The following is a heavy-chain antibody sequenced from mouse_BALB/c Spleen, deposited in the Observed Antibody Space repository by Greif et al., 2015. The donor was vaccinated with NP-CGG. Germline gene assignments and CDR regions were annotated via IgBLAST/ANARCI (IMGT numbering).Heavy chain of an antibody. D-gene: IGHD1-2*01. Sequence: EVMLVESGGGLVQSGGSLRLSCATSGFTFTDYYMSWVRQPPGKALEWLGFIRNKANGYTTEYSASVKGRFTISRDNSQSILYLQRNTLRAEDSATYYCARDRSMHYCGYVPVDYWGQGTTLTVSS. V-gene: IGHV7-3*02. CDR3: ARDRSMHYCGYVPVDY. CDR1: GFTFTDYY. CDR2: IRNKANGYTT. J-gene: IGHJ2*01.